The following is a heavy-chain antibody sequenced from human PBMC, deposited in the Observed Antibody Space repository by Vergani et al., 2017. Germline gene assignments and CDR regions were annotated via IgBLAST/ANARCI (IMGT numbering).Heavy chain of an antibody. CDR1: GYTFTSYD. CDR3: VGLSAAAGDFDY. D-gene: IGHD2-2*01. Sequence: QVQLVQSGAEVKKPGASVKVSCKASGYTFTSYDINWVRKATGQGLEWMGWMNPNSGNTGYAQKFQGRVTMTRNTSISTAYMELSSLRSEDTAVYYCVGLSAAAGDFDYWGQGTLVTVSS. V-gene: IGHV1-8*01. CDR2: MNPNSGNT. J-gene: IGHJ4*02.